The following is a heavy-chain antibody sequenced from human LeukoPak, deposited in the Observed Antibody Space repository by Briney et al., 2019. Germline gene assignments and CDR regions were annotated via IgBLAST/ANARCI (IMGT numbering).Heavy chain of an antibody. J-gene: IGHJ4*02. CDR3: ARCRFEVVTELDY. D-gene: IGHD2-21*02. Sequence: ASVKVSCKATGYTFTGYYMHWVRQAPGQGLEWMGRINPNSGGTNYAQKFQGRVTMTRDTSISTAYMELSRLRSDDTAVYYCARCRFEVVTELDYWGQGTLVTVSS. CDR1: GYTFTGYY. CDR2: INPNSGGT. V-gene: IGHV1-2*06.